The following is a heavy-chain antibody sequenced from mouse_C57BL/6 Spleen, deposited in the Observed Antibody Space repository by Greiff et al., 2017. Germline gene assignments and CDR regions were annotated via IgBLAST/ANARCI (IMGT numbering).Heavy chain of an antibody. J-gene: IGHJ2*01. Sequence: QVQLQQSGAELMKPGASVKLSCKATGYTFTGYWIEWVKQRPGHGLEWIGEILPGSGSTNYNEQFKGKATFTADTTYNTAYLHISRLTTEDSAIXYGERELGSLYGSSKGFDYCGQGTTLTVSS. CDR3: ERELGSLYGSSKGFDY. CDR2: ILPGSGST. V-gene: IGHV1-9*01. CDR1: GYTFTGYW. D-gene: IGHD1-1*01.